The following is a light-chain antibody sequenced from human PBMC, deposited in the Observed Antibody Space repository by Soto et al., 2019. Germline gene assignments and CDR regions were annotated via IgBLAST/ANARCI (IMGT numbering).Light chain of an antibody. CDR3: SSYSATNTLV. CDR1: SGDVGDYPY. V-gene: IGLV2-14*01. Sequence: QSVLTQPASVSGSPGQSITISCTGTSGDVGDYPYVSWYQQHPGEVPKLIIYEVTNRPSGVTSRFSGSKSENTASLTISGLQAEDEADYYCSSYSATNTLVFGGGTKVTVL. CDR2: EVT. J-gene: IGLJ1*01.